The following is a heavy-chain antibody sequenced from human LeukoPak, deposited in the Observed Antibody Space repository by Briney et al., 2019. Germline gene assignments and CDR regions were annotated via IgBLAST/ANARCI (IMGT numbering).Heavy chain of an antibody. CDR2: ISAYNGNT. CDR1: GYTFTSYG. J-gene: IGHJ4*02. D-gene: IGHD5-24*01. V-gene: IGHV1-18*01. CDR3: ARTPKTRDGYNWDYFDY. Sequence: GASVKVSCMASGYTFTSYGIGWVRQAPGQGLEWMGWISAYNGNTNYAQKLQGRVTMTTDTSTSTAYMELRSLRSDDTAVYYCARTPKTRDGYNWDYFDYWGQGTLVTVSS.